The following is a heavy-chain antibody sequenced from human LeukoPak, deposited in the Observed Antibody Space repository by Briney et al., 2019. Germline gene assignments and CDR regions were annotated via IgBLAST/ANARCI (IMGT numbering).Heavy chain of an antibody. V-gene: IGHV3-21*01. CDR2: ISSSRSYI. D-gene: IGHD5-24*01. CDR1: GFTFSSYS. CDR3: AREGDGYNH. J-gene: IGHJ4*02. Sequence: PGGSLRLSCAASGFTFSSYSMNWVRQARGKGMEWVSSISSSRSYIYYADSVKVRFTISRDNAKNSLYLQMNSLRAEDTAVYYCAREGDGYNHWGQGTLVTVSS.